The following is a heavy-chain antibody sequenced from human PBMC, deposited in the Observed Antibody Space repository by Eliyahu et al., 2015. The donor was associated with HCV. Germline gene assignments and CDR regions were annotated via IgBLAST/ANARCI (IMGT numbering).Heavy chain of an antibody. CDR3: ARDQPTGSYNHDAFEI. J-gene: IGHJ3*02. Sequence: QVQLQESGPGLVKPSETLSLTCXVSGXXINXGFXWGWLRQPPGKGLEWXGSISHVGTTYYXPSLGSRVTISQDTSKNQFSLRLTSVTAADTAVYYCARDQPTGSYNHDAFEIWGQGTLVTVSS. CDR1: GXXINXGFX. V-gene: IGHV4-38-2*02. D-gene: IGHD3-10*01. CDR2: ISHVGTT.